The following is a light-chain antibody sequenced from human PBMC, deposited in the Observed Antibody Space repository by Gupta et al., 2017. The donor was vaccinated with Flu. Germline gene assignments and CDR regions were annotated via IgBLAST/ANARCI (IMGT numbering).Light chain of an antibody. CDR3: QQSYAMPRT. Sequence: DIQMTQSPSSLSASVGDSVSITCRASQTIARFLNWFQQKPGKAPSLLIYSAFTLQGGVPARFSGSASGTEFTLIISGLQPEDFATYYCQQSYAMPRTFGQGTRVEIK. J-gene: IGKJ1*01. CDR2: SAF. CDR1: QTIARF. V-gene: IGKV1-39*01.